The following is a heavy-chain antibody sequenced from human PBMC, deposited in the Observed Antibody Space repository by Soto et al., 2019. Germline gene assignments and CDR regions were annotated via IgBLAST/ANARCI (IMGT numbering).Heavy chain of an antibody. CDR3: ATSYGSGYRDFDY. CDR2: VNXILSMX. J-gene: IGHJ4*02. Sequence: SVKVSCKASGGTFSLYSINWVRQAPGLGIEWMGRVNXILSMXNYAQRLQGRVXMTEDKSTXTAYMELSGLRSEDTAMYYCATSYGSGYRDFDYWGQGALVTVSS. D-gene: IGHD3-10*01. CDR1: GGTFSLYS. V-gene: IGHV1-69*02.